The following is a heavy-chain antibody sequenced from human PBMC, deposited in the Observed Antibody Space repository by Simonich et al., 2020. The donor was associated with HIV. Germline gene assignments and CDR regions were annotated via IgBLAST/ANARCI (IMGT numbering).Heavy chain of an antibody. V-gene: IGHV1-8*03. CDR1: GYTFTSYD. CDR3: ARVQRWFDP. J-gene: IGHJ5*02. CDR2: MNPNSGNT. Sequence: QVQLVQSGAEVKKPGASVKVSCKASGYTFTSYDINWVRQATGQGLEWMGRMNPNSGNTDYAQKFQGRVTITRDTSISTAYMERSSLRSEDTAVYYCARVQRWFDPWGQGTLVTVSS.